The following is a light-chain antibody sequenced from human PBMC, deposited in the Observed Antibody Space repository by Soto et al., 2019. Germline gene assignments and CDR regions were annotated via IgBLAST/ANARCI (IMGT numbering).Light chain of an antibody. CDR1: SSDVGGYNY. CDR2: DVS. CDR3: CSYAGSSLNYV. J-gene: IGLJ1*01. Sequence: QSVLTQPRSVSGSPGQSVTISCTGTSSDVGGYNYVSWYQQHPGKAPKLMIYDVSKRPSGVPDRFSGSKSGNTASLTISGLQAEDEADYYCCSYAGSSLNYVFGTGTQLTVL. V-gene: IGLV2-11*01.